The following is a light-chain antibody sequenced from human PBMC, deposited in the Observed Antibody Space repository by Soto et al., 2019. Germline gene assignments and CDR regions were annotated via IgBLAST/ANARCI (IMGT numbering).Light chain of an antibody. V-gene: IGKV3-15*01. CDR1: QGVTTN. Sequence: EIIMTQSPGTLSVSPGERATLSCRAAQGVTTNFAWYQQKSGQSPRLLIYDVSNRATGVPARFSGSGSETDFTLTISGLRSEDSAVYFCQQYNNWPFSFGQGTRLEIE. CDR3: QQYNNWPFS. J-gene: IGKJ5*01. CDR2: DVS.